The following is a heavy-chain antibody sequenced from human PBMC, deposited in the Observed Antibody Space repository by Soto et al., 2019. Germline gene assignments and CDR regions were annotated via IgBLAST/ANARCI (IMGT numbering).Heavy chain of an antibody. D-gene: IGHD6-13*01. J-gene: IGHJ6*02. CDR3: TTDGYSSSWSLDVYYYYGMDV. CDR1: GFTFSNAW. Sequence: GGSLRLSCAASGFTFSNAWMNWVRQAPGKGLEWVGRIKSKTDGGTTDYAAPVKGRFTISRDDSKNTLYLQMNSLKTEDTAVYYCTTDGYSSSWSLDVYYYYGMDVWGQGTTVTVSS. V-gene: IGHV3-15*07. CDR2: IKSKTDGGTT.